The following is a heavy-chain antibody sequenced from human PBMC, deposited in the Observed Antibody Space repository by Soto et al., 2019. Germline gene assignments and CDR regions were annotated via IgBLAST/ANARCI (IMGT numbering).Heavy chain of an antibody. J-gene: IGHJ3*02. Sequence: SETLSLTCNVPGSSISSGDYYWSWIRTPPGKDLEWIGYIYFSESTFYNPSLKCRVTISGDKSKNLFFLRLTSLTAADTAVYYCARHRLYYDSSGYYYGPDAFDIWGQGTMVT. V-gene: IGHV4-30-4*01. CDR3: ARHRLYYDSSGYYYGPDAFDI. D-gene: IGHD3-22*01. CDR2: IYFSEST. CDR1: GSSISSGDYY.